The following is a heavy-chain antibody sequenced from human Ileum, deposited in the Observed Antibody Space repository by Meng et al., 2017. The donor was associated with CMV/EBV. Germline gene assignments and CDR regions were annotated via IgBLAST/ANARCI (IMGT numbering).Heavy chain of an antibody. Sequence: GESLKISCATSGFTFSSDWTHWVRQVPGKGLVWVSRISNDGRTTNYADSVKGRFTVSRDNAKNILYLQMNSLRAEDTSLYYCTRGQYGKYGYFDYCGQG. V-gene: IGHV3-74*01. CDR2: ISNDGRTT. CDR3: TRGQYGKYGYFDY. J-gene: IGHJ4*02. D-gene: IGHD3-10*01. CDR1: GFTFSSDW.